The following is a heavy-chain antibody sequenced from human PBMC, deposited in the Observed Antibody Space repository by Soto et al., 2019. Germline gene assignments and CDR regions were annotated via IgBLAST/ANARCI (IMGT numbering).Heavy chain of an antibody. V-gene: IGHV1-69*12. Sequence: QVQLVQSGAEVKKPGSSVKVSCKASGGTFSSYAISWVRQAPGQGLEWMGGIIPIFGTSNYAQKFQGRVTIPADESTSTAYMDLSGLRSEDTAVYYCASAAAAGVYYFDYWGQGTLVTVSS. CDR2: IIPIFGTS. CDR3: ASAAAAGVYYFDY. D-gene: IGHD6-13*01. CDR1: GGTFSSYA. J-gene: IGHJ4*02.